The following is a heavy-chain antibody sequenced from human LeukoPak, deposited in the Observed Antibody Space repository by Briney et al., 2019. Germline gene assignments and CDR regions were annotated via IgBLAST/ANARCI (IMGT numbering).Heavy chain of an antibody. CDR2: MNPQSSKV. J-gene: IGHJ5*02. D-gene: IGHD2-2*01. V-gene: IGHV1-8*01. Sequence: ASVKVSCKASGYTFTSYDINWVRQAAGQGLEWMGWMNPQSSKVGYAQKFQGRLTMTWDTSISTAYMELSSLTSDDTAVYYCARIPQRVPXNWFDPWGQGTLVTVSS. CDR3: ARIPQRVPXNWFDP. CDR1: GYTFTSYD.